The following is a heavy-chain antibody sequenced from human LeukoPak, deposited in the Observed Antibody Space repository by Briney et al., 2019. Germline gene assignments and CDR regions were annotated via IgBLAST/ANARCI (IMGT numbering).Heavy chain of an antibody. J-gene: IGHJ4*02. Sequence: ASVKGSCKASGYTFTSYDINWVRQAPGQGVEWMGWNDPNSGATKYEHFQGRVTMTTDTSISTAYMDLNSLRSDDTAIYFCARANPYDNNGYSPELRYWGQGTLVTVSS. CDR1: GYTFTSYD. CDR2: NDPNSGAT. V-gene: IGHV1-2*02. D-gene: IGHD3-22*01. CDR3: ARANPYDNNGYSPELRY.